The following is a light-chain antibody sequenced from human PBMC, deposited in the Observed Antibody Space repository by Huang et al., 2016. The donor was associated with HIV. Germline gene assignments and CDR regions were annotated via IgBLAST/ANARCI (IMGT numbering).Light chain of an antibody. CDR3: QHRSSWSLT. CDR1: QSVSDD. CDR2: DAS. Sequence: EIVLTQSPATLSLSPGARATLSCRASQSVSDDLAWYQQKPGQAPRLLSSDASNRATGLPARFSGSGSGTDFTLTIDSLEPEDFAVYYCQHRSSWSLTFGGGTKVEIK. V-gene: IGKV3-11*01. J-gene: IGKJ4*01.